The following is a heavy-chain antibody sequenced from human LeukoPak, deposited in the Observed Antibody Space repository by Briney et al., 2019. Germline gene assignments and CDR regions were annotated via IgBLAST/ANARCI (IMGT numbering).Heavy chain of an antibody. V-gene: IGHV1-46*01. J-gene: IGHJ4*02. CDR1: GYTSTNYY. Sequence: GASVKVSCKASGYTSTNYYIHWVRQAPGQGLEWMGIINPSGGSTTYAQKFQGRVTMTRDMSTTTVYMELSSLRSEDTAVYYCARALDTMIRGVGYWGQGTLVTVSS. D-gene: IGHD3-10*01. CDR3: ARALDTMIRGVGY. CDR2: INPSGGST.